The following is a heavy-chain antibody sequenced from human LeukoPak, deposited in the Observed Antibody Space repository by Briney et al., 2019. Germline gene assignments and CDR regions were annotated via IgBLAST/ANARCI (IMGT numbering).Heavy chain of an antibody. V-gene: IGHV3-30*02. Sequence: GGSLRPSCEAAGFTFSNYGMHWVRQAPGKGLEWVTFMPNDVGHKYYADSVKGRFTISRDNAKNSLYLQMNTLRAEDTAVYYCARDLVWFGEPKGYYNYMDVWGKGTTVTVSS. CDR3: ARDLVWFGEPKGYYNYMDV. J-gene: IGHJ6*03. CDR2: MPNDVGHK. D-gene: IGHD3-10*01. CDR1: GFTFSNYG.